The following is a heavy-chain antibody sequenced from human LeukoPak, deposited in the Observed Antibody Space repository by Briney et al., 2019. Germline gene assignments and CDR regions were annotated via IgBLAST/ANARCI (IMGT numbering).Heavy chain of an antibody. V-gene: IGHV3-30-3*01. CDR1: GFTFSSYA. J-gene: IGHJ4*02. D-gene: IGHD3-3*01. CDR2: ISYDGSNK. CDR3: ARGFARDYDFWSGYGLVY. Sequence: GRSLRLSCAASGFTFSSYAMHWVRQAPGKGLVWVAVISYDGSNKYYADSVKGRFTISRDNSKNTLYLQMNSLRAEDTAVYYCARGFARDYDFWSGYGLVYWGQGTLVTVSS.